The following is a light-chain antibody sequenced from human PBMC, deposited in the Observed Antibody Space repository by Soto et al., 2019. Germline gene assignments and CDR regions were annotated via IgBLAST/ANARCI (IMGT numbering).Light chain of an antibody. CDR3: QQYNSYRA. CDR2: KAS. Sequence: DIQMTQSPSTLSASVGDRVTITCRASESIDSWLAWHQQKPGRAPKLLISKASSLESGVPSRFSGSGFGTEFTLTISSLQPDDFATYYYQQYNSYRAFGQGTKV. CDR1: ESIDSW. J-gene: IGKJ1*01. V-gene: IGKV1-5*03.